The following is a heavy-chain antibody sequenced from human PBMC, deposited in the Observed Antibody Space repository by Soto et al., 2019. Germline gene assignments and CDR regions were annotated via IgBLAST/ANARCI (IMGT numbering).Heavy chain of an antibody. D-gene: IGHD1-26*01. CDR1: GFTFSDHY. CDR2: TRNKANSYTT. V-gene: IGHV3-72*01. J-gene: IGHJ4*02. Sequence: GGSLRLSCAASGFTFSDHYMDWVRQAPGKGLEWVGRTRNKANSYTTEYAASVKGRFTISRDDSKNSLYLQMNSLKTEDTAVYYCARRIVGATNYDYWGQGTLVTVSS. CDR3: ARRIVGATNYDY.